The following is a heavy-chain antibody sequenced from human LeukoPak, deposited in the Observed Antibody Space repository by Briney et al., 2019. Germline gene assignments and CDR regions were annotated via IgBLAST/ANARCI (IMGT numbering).Heavy chain of an antibody. J-gene: IGHJ5*02. D-gene: IGHD4-17*01. CDR3: ARDRDTVTTWWFDP. Sequence: GASVKVSCKASGYTFTGYYMHWVRQAPGQGLEWMGWINPNSGGTNYAQKFQGRVTMTRDTSISTAYMELSRLRSDDTAVYYCARDRDTVTTWWFDPWGQGTLVTVSS. CDR2: INPNSGGT. CDR1: GYTFTGYY. V-gene: IGHV1-2*02.